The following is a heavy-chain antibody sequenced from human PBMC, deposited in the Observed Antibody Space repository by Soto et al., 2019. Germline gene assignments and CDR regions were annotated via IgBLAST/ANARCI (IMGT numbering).Heavy chain of an antibody. CDR2: IYYSGST. CDR1: GGSISSYY. J-gene: IGHJ5*02. D-gene: IGHD6-19*01. V-gene: IGHV4-59*01. CDR3: ARDRGIAVAGWGAFDH. Sequence: QVQLQESGPGLVKPSETLSLTCTVSGGSISSYYWSWIRQPPGKGLEWIGYIYYSGSTNYNPSLKSRVTISVDTSKNQFSLKLSSVTAADTAVYYCARDRGIAVAGWGAFDHWGQGTLVTVSS.